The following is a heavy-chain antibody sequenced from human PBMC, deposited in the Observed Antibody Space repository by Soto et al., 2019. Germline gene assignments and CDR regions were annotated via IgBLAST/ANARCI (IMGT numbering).Heavy chain of an antibody. CDR1: GYSISSSNW. CDR2: IYYSGTT. Sequence: PSETLSLTCAVSGYSISSSNWWGWIRQPPGKGLEWIGYIYYSGTTYYNPSLKSRVTMSVDTSKNQFSLKLTSVTAVDTAVYYCARRDLQGPIDYRGQGTLVTVSS. J-gene: IGHJ4*02. V-gene: IGHV4-28*01. CDR3: ARRDLQGPIDY.